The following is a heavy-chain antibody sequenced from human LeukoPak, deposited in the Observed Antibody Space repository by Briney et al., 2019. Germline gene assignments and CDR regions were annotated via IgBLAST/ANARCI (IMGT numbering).Heavy chain of an antibody. Sequence: GGSLRLSCAASGFSLSNYGMHWARQAPGKGLEWVAALLYDGNTKHYADSVKGRFTISRDISKNTFYLQMNSLTAEDTAVYYCARDHRPEIQYYYMDVWGKGTTVAVSS. CDR3: ARDHRPEIQYYYMDV. CDR1: GFSLSNYG. CDR2: LLYDGNTK. D-gene: IGHD1-14*01. V-gene: IGHV3-33*01. J-gene: IGHJ6*03.